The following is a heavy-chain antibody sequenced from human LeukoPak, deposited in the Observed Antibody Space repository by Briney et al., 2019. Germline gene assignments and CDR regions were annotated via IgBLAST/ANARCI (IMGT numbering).Heavy chain of an antibody. V-gene: IGHV3-30*02. CDR3: AKLDIVVVPAAIDY. D-gene: IGHD2-2*03. CDR2: IQSDGSDK. Sequence: GGSLRLSCAASGFTFNSFAMHRVRQAPGKGLEHLAFIQSDGSDKYYADSVKGRFTISRDNSKNTLYLQMNSLRAEDTAVYYCAKLDIVVVPAAIDYWGQGTLVTVSS. CDR1: GFTFNSFA. J-gene: IGHJ4*02.